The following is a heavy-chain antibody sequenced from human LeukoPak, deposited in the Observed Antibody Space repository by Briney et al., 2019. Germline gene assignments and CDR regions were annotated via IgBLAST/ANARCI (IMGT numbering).Heavy chain of an antibody. CDR2: ISGSGGST. Sequence: GGSLRLSCAASGFTFSSYAMSWVRQAPGKGLEWVSAISGSGGSTYYADSVKGRFTISRDNSKNTLYLQMNSLRAEDTAVYYCAKTSGFWSGYSYFDYWGQGTLVTVSS. CDR3: AKTSGFWSGYSYFDY. V-gene: IGHV3-23*01. J-gene: IGHJ4*02. D-gene: IGHD3-3*01. CDR1: GFTFSSYA.